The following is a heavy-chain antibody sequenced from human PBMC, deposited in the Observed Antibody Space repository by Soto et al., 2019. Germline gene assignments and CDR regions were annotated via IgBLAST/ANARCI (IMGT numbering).Heavy chain of an antibody. CDR1: GYTFTSYG. CDR2: ISAYNGNT. CDR3: ARGVYSSSWHTDYDY. J-gene: IGHJ4*02. V-gene: IGHV1-18*01. D-gene: IGHD6-13*01. Sequence: ASVKVSCKASGYTFTSYGISWVRQAPGQGLEWMGWISAYNGNTNYAQKLQGRVTMTTDTSSSTAYMELRSLRSDDTAVYYCARGVYSSSWHTDYDYWGQGTLVTVSS.